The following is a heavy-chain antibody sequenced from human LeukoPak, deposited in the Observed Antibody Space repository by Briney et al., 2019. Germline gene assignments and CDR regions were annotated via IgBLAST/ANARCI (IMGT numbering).Heavy chain of an antibody. CDR2: ISGSGSHT. V-gene: IGHV3-23*01. CDR1: GFSFSGYA. CDR3: AKDISGYYRPFDY. D-gene: IGHD3-22*01. Sequence: GGSLRLSCAASGFSFSGYAMSWVRQAPGKGLEWVSSISGSGSHTYHADSVKGRFTISRDNSKNTLYLQMNSLRAEDAAVYYCAKDISGYYRPFDYWGQGTLVTVSS. J-gene: IGHJ4*02.